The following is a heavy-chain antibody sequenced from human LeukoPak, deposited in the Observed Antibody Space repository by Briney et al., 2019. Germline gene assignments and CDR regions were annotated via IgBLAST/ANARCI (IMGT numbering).Heavy chain of an antibody. CDR1: GGTFSSYA. J-gene: IGHJ4*02. V-gene: IGHV1-69*01. D-gene: IGHD2-21*01. CDR2: IIPIFGTA. Sequence: SVKVSCKASGGTFSSYAISWVRQTPGQGLEWMGGIIPIFGTANYAQKFQGRVTITADESTSTAYMELSSLRSEDTAVYYCARAELAYCGGDCYSFGDWGQGTLVTVSS. CDR3: ARAELAYCGGDCYSFGD.